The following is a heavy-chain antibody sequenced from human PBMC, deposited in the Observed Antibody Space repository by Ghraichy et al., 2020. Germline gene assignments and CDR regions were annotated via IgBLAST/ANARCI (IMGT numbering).Heavy chain of an antibody. CDR3: SATVVSTDGEC. V-gene: IGHV3-7*01. CDR1: GFTFSRYW. Sequence: ETLYLTCAASGFTFSRYWMTWVCQAPGMELKWVANIKEAGSQTHYADSVRGRFTISRDNAQNSLYLQVNSLRAEDTAVYFCSATVVSTDGECGGQGTLVTVTS. CDR2: IKEAGSQT. D-gene: IGHD5/OR15-5a*01. J-gene: IGHJ4*02.